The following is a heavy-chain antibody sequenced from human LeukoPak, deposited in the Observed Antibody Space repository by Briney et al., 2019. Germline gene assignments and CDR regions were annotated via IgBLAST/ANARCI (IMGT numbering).Heavy chain of an antibody. CDR1: GYTFTGYY. V-gene: IGHV7-4-1*02. CDR2: INTNTGNP. CDR3: ARDDDSSGSDY. J-gene: IGHJ4*02. Sequence: GASVKVSCKASGYTFTGYYMHWVRQAPGQGLEWMGWINTNTGNPTYAQGFTGRFVFSLDTSVSTAYLQISSLKAEDTAVYYCARDDDSSGSDYWGQGTLVTVSS. D-gene: IGHD3-22*01.